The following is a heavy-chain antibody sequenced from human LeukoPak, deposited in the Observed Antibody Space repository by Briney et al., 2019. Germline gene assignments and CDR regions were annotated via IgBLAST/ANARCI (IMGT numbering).Heavy chain of an antibody. D-gene: IGHD3-9*01. CDR1: GFTFSSYA. J-gene: IGHJ4*02. Sequence: PGGSLRLSCAASGFTFSSYAMSWVRQAPGKGLEWVSAISCSGGSTYYADSVKGRFTISRDNSKNTLYLQMNSLRAEDTAVYYCAKDDYDILGFDYWGQGTLVTVSS. CDR2: ISCSGGST. CDR3: AKDDYDILGFDY. V-gene: IGHV3-23*01.